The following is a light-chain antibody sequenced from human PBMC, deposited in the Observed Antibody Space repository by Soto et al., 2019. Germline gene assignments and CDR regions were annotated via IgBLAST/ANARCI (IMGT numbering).Light chain of an antibody. Sequence: DIQMTQSPSSLSASVGDRVTITCRASQGISNYLAWYQQKPGKVPKLLIYAASTLQSGVPSRFSGSGSGTDFTLTISSLQREDVATYYCQKYNSAPPWTFGQGTKVEFK. CDR2: AAS. CDR3: QKYNSAPPWT. J-gene: IGKJ1*01. V-gene: IGKV1-27*01. CDR1: QGISNY.